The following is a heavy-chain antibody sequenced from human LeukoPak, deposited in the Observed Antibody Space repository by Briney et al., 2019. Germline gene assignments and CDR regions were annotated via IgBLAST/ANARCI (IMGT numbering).Heavy chain of an antibody. V-gene: IGHV3-21*01. D-gene: IGHD5/OR15-5a*01. CDR2: ISSSSSYI. Sequence: GGSLRLSCAASGFTFSSYSMKWVRQAPGKGLEWVSSISSSSSYIYYADSVKGRFTISRDNAKNSLYLQMNSLRAEDTAVYYCASVPRVYPGYWGQGTLVTVSS. CDR1: GFTFSSYS. CDR3: ASVPRVYPGY. J-gene: IGHJ4*02.